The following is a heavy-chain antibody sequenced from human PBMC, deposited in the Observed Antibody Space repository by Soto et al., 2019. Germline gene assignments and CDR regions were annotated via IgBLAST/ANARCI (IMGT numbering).Heavy chain of an antibody. V-gene: IGHV3-33*01. CDR3: ARNTSGYFDY. J-gene: IGHJ4*02. CDR1: GFTFSNYG. CDR2: IWYDGSNK. Sequence: QVQLVESGGGVVQPGKSLRLSCAASGFTFSNYGMHWVRQAPGKGLEWVAFIWYDGSNKYYADSVKGRFTISRDNSKITLYLQMNSLRAEDTAVYYCARNTSGYFDYWGQGTLVTVSS. D-gene: IGHD3-3*01.